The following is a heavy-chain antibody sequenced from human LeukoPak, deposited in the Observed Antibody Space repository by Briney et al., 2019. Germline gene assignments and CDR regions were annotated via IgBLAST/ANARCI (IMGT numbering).Heavy chain of an antibody. Sequence: PGGSLRLSCAASGFTFSSYAMSWVRQAPGKGLEGVSAISGSGGSTYYADSVKGRFTISRDSSKNTLYLQMNSLRAEDTAVYYCAKDHGWIQLWLLSYWGQGTLVTVSS. CDR1: GFTFSSYA. CDR3: AKDHGWIQLWLLSY. J-gene: IGHJ4*02. CDR2: ISGSGGST. V-gene: IGHV3-23*01. D-gene: IGHD5-18*01.